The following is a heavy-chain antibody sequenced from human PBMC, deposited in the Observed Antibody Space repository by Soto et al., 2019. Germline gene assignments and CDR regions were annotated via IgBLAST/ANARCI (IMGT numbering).Heavy chain of an antibody. CDR1: GYSIISGYY. CDR3: ARALFSSGWAPYYFDY. D-gene: IGHD6-19*01. V-gene: IGHV4-38-2*01. Sequence: SETLSLTCAVSGYSIISGYYWGWIRQPPGKGLEWIGSIYHSGSTYYNPSLKSRVTISVDTSKNQFSLKLSSVTAADTAVYYCARALFSSGWAPYYFDYGDQGTLVTVSS. J-gene: IGHJ4*02. CDR2: IYHSGST.